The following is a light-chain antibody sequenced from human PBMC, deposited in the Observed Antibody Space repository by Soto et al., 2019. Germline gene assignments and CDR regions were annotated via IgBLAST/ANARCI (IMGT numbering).Light chain of an antibody. CDR2: RND. Sequence: QSVLTQPPTASGTPGQRVIVSCSGSRSNIGSNYVYWYQQVPGTAPKLLIYRNDQRPSGVPDRFSGSKSGTSASLAISGLRSEYDADYYCVAWDDSLSGGVFGEGTQLTVL. J-gene: IGLJ7*01. CDR1: RSNIGSNY. V-gene: IGLV1-47*01. CDR3: VAWDDSLSGGV.